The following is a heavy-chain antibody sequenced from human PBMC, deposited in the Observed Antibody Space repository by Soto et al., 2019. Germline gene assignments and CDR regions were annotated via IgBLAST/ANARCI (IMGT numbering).Heavy chain of an antibody. CDR3: XXXXXXXXXXXFDY. CDR2: INSGGRT. V-gene: IGHV3-23*01. Sequence: EVQLLESGGGLVQPGGSLRLSCAASGFTFSSYTMNWVRQAPGKGLEWVSGINSGGRTYYADSVKGRFTISRDDSKNTXXXXXXXXXXXXXXXXXXXXXXXXXXXXXFDYWGQGTLVTVSS. CDR1: GFTFSSYT. J-gene: IGHJ4*02.